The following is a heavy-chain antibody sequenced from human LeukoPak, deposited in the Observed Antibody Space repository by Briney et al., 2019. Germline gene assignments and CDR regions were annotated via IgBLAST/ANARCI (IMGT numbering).Heavy chain of an antibody. CDR3: ARDRAEGKTWVEFDP. CDR2: IYSDGVT. J-gene: IGHJ5*02. CDR1: GFIVNSYA. Sequence: QTGGSLRLSCAASGFIVNSYAMSWVRQAPGKGLAWVTLIYSDGVTQYADSVKGRFTISRDNSKNTLYLQMNSLRDEDTAVYFCARDRAEGKTWVEFDPWGQRTLVTVSS. V-gene: IGHV3-66*02.